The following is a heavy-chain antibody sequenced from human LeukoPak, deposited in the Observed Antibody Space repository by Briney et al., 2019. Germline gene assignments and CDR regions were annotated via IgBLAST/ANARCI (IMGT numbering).Heavy chain of an antibody. CDR2: ISGSGGST. CDR3: AKVVGATWYYFDY. Sequence: GGTLRLFCAASGLTFSRYAMSWVRQAPGKGLEGVSAISGSGGSTYYADSVKGRFTISRDNSKNTLYLQMNSLRAEDTAVYYCAKVVGATWYYFDYWGQGTLVTVSS. CDR1: GLTFSRYA. V-gene: IGHV3-23*01. J-gene: IGHJ4*02. D-gene: IGHD1-26*01.